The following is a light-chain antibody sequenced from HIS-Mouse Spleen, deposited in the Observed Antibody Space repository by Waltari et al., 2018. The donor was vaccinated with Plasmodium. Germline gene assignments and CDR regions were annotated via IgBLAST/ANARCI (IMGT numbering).Light chain of an antibody. CDR3: MQGTHWPPT. Sequence: DVVMTQSPLSLPVTLGQPASISCRSSQSLVHSDGNTYWNWFQQRPGQSPRRLIYKVSNRDSGVPDIFSGSGSGTDFTLKISRVEAEDVGVYYCMQGTHWPPTFGQGTKVEIK. CDR1: QSLVHSDGNTY. V-gene: IGKV2-30*02. J-gene: IGKJ1*01. CDR2: KVS.